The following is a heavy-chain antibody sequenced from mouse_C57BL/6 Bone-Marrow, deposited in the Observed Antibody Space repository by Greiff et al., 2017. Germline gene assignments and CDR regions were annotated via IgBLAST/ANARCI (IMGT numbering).Heavy chain of an antibody. CDR3: ATGRARAWFAY. CDR2: INPGSGGT. CDR1: GYAFTNYL. V-gene: IGHV1-54*01. J-gene: IGHJ3*01. Sequence: VMLVESGAELVRPGTSVKVSCKASGYAFTNYLIEWVKQRPGQGLEWIGVINPGSGGTNYNEKFKGKATLTADKSSSTAYMQLSSLTSEDSAVYVCATGRARAWFAYWGQGTLVTVSA. D-gene: IGHD3-3*01.